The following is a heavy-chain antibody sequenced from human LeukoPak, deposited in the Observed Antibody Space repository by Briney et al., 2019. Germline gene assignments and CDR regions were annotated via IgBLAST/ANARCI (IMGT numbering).Heavy chain of an antibody. D-gene: IGHD3/OR15-3a*01. V-gene: IGHV4-38-2*02. J-gene: IGHJ4*02. Sequence: SETLSLTCSVSDYSISSGYYWGWIRRPPGMGLEWIGSIYYTGNTYYNASLKSQVSISIDTSKNQFSLKLTSVTAADTAVYYCARQTGSGLFILPGGQGTLVTVSS. CDR1: DYSISSGYY. CDR3: ARQTGSGLFILP. CDR2: IYYTGNT.